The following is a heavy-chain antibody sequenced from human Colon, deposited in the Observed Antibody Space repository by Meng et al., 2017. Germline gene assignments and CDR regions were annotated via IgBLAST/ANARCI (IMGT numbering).Heavy chain of an antibody. Sequence: QVQLQRWGVVLLKASDTLPLICAVYGGSFSGYYWRWIRQPPGKGLEWIGEINQSGSTNYNPYLKSRVTISVDTSKNKLSLKLSSVTAADTAVYYCARGLFDYWGQGTLVTVSS. CDR1: GGSFSGYY. J-gene: IGHJ4*02. CDR2: INQSGST. V-gene: IGHV4-34*01. CDR3: ARGLFDY.